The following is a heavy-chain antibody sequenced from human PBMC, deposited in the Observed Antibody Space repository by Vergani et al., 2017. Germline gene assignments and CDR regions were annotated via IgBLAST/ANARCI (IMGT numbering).Heavy chain of an antibody. Sequence: QVQLQESGPGLVKPSQTLSLTCTVSGGSISSGSYYWSWIRQPAGKGLEWIGRIYTSGSTKYNPSLKSRVTISVDTSKNQFSLKLSSVTAADTAVYYCARAVCSSTSCYLGYFDYWGQGTLVTVSS. D-gene: IGHD2-2*01. CDR3: ARAVCSSTSCYLGYFDY. V-gene: IGHV4-61*02. CDR2: IYTSGST. CDR1: GGSISSGSYY. J-gene: IGHJ4*02.